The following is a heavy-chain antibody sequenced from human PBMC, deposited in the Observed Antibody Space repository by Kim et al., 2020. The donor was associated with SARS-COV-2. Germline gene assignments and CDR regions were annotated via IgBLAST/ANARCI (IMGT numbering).Heavy chain of an antibody. Sequence: GGSLRLSCAASGFTFSSYGMHWVHQAPGKGLEWVADISYDGSNKNYVDSVKGRFTISRDNSKNTLYLQMNSLRAEDTAVYYCARDIASYSSGWIYYYYGMDVWGQGTTVTVSS. CDR1: GFTFSSYG. V-gene: IGHV3-30*04. CDR2: ISYDGSNK. CDR3: ARDIASYSSGWIYYYYGMDV. J-gene: IGHJ6*02. D-gene: IGHD6-19*01.